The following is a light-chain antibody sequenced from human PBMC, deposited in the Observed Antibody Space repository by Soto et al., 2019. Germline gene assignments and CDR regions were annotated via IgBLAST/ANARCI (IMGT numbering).Light chain of an antibody. CDR1: SSDVGGYNY. Sequence: QSVLTQPASVSGSPGQSITISCTGTSSDVGGYNYVSWYQQHPGKAPKLMIYEVSNRPSGVSNRFSGSKSGNTASLTISGLQDEDEADYYCSSYTSSSTWVFGGGTKLTV. J-gene: IGLJ3*02. CDR3: SSYTSSSTWV. V-gene: IGLV2-14*01. CDR2: EVS.